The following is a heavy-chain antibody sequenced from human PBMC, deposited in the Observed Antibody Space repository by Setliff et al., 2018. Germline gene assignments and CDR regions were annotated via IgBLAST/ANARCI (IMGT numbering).Heavy chain of an antibody. D-gene: IGHD5-18*01. CDR1: GGSMSSSGYY. Sequence: KPSETLSLTCTVFGGSMSSSGYYWAWIRQSPGTGLEWIGSIYDSGSTYYNPSLKSRVTISVDTSKNQFSLKLSSVTAADTAVYYCARQGGRRTGLAMAIRYYYYYMDVWGKGTTVTVSS. CDR3: ARQGGRRTGLAMAIRYYYYYMDV. J-gene: IGHJ6*03. V-gene: IGHV4-39*01. CDR2: IYDSGST.